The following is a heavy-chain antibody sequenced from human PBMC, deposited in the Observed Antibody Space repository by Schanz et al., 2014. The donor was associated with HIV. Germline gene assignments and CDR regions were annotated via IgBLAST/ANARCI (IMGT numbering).Heavy chain of an antibody. V-gene: IGHV1-69*06. CDR3: ATLYYYDSSGYLNYYDY. D-gene: IGHD3-22*01. CDR2: IIPIFGTP. J-gene: IGHJ4*02. CDR1: GGTFTSYA. Sequence: QVQLVQSGAEVQKPGSSVKVSCKASGGTFTSYAISWVRQAPGQGLEWMGGIIPIFGTPNYAQMFQGRVTITADKSTTTSYMELSSLTSEDTAVYYCATLYYYDSSGYLNYYDYWGQGTLVTVSS.